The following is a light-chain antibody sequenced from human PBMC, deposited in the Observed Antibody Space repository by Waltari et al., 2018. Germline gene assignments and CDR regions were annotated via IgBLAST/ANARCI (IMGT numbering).Light chain of an antibody. J-gene: IGLJ7*01. CDR3: QSYDSSYPAV. Sequence: NFMLTQPHSVSESPGTTVTISCPRSSGSIASSYVQWFQQRPGSSPTTVIFEDNQRPSGVPDRFSGSIDSSSNSASLTISGLQTEDEADYYCQSYDSSYPAVFGGGTQLTVL. CDR2: EDN. V-gene: IGLV6-57*01. CDR1: SGSIASSY.